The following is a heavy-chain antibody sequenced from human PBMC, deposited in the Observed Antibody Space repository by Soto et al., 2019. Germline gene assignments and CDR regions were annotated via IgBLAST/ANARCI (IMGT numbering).Heavy chain of an antibody. CDR3: AREYSSSRYFDI. V-gene: IGHV3-74*01. CDR2: IGSDGSTT. D-gene: IGHD6-6*01. Sequence: EVQLVESGGDLVQPGGSLRLSCAASGFTFSSNWMHWVRQGPGKGLVWVSRIGSDGSTTNYADSVKGRFTISRDNANNTLYLHMNSLRAEDTAVYYCAREYSSSRYFDIWGQGTQVTVSS. J-gene: IGHJ4*02. CDR1: GFTFSSNW.